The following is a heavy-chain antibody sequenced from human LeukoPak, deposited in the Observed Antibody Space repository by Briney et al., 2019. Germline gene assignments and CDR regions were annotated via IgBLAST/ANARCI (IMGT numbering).Heavy chain of an antibody. CDR1: GYTFSGYY. V-gene: IGHV1-2*02. D-gene: IGHD1-26*01. CDR2: INPNSGGT. Sequence: GASVKVSCKASGYTFSGYYMYWVRQAPGQGLEWMGWINPNSGGTNYAQKFQGRVTMTRDMSTTTGYMELSRLRSDDTAVYYCARIPRGRYEAYWGQGTLVTVSS. CDR3: ARIPRGRYEAY. J-gene: IGHJ4*02.